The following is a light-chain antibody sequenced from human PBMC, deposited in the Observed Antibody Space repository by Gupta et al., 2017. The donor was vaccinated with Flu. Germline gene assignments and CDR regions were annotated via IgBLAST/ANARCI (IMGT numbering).Light chain of an antibody. J-gene: IGKJ1*01. Sequence: DIQMTQSPSSLSASVGDRVTITCRASQNIRNYLNWYQQRPGKAPKLLIYGISTLHSGVPSRFSGSGYGTDFTLPITRLQPEDFATYYCQQTDSAPRTFGQGTKVEIK. CDR2: GIS. CDR3: QQTDSAPRT. CDR1: QNIRNY. V-gene: IGKV1-39*01.